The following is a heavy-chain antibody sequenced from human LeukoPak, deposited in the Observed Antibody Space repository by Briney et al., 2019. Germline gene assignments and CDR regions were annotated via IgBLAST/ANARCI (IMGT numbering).Heavy chain of an antibody. CDR1: GGSFSGYY. CDR2: INNSGRT. D-gene: IGHD6-19*01. J-gene: IGHJ4*02. Sequence: SETLSLTCAVYGGSFSGYYWSWIRQPPGKGLEWIGEINNSGRTNCNPSLKSRVTISVDTSKNQFSLKLSSVTAADTAVYYCARGLLSVPYSSGWYSPRVPFDYWGQGTLVTVSS. V-gene: IGHV4-34*01. CDR3: ARGLLSVPYSSGWYSPRVPFDY.